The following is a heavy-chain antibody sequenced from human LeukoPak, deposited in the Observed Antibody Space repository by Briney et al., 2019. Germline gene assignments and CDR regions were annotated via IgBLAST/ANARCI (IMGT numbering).Heavy chain of an antibody. CDR3: ARGSPYDYDAFDI. J-gene: IGHJ3*02. Sequence: GGSLRLSCAVSGFTFSDYYMSRLRQAPGKGLEWVSYISSSGSTMYYADSVKGRFTISRDNAKNSLYLQMNSLRAEDTAVYYCARGSPYDYDAFDIWGQGTMVTVSS. D-gene: IGHD5-12*01. CDR1: GFTFSDYY. CDR2: ISSSGSTM. V-gene: IGHV3-11*04.